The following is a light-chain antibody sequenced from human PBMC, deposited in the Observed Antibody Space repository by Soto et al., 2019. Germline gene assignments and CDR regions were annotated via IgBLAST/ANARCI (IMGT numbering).Light chain of an antibody. Sequence: EIVLTQSPATLSLSPGERATLSCRASQSVSSYLAWYQQKPGQPPRRLIYDASNSATGIPARFSGSGSGTDFTLTISSLVPEDFAVYYGQKRSNWIFTFGPGTKVDIK. CDR1: QSVSSY. CDR2: DAS. V-gene: IGKV3-11*01. CDR3: QKRSNWIFT. J-gene: IGKJ3*01.